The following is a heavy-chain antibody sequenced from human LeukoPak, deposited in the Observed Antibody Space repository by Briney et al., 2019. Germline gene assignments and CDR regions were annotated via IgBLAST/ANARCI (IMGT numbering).Heavy chain of an antibody. CDR1: GFTFSSYA. CDR2: ISGSGGST. V-gene: IGHV3-23*01. D-gene: IGHD6-19*01. J-gene: IGHJ4*02. CDR3: AKDPVSSRRQWLAMDHFDY. Sequence: HPGGSLRLSCAASGFTFSSYAVSWVRQAPGKGLEWVSAISGSGGSTYYADSVKGRFTISRDNSKNTLYLQMNSLRAKDTAVYYCAKDPVSSRRQWLAMDHFDYWGQGTLVTVSS.